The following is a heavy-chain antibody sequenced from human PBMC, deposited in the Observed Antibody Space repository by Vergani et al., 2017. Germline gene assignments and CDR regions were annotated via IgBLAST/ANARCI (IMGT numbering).Heavy chain of an antibody. D-gene: IGHD4-17*01. Sequence: EVQLVESGGGVVQPGGSLRLSCAASGFTFDDYAMHWVRQAPGKGLEWVSLISGDGGSTYYADSVKGRFTISRDNSKNSLYLQMNSLRTEDTALYYCAKVLDYGDVLPNAYYYYYGMDVWGQGTTVTVSS. CDR3: AKVLDYGDVLPNAYYYYYGMDV. CDR1: GFTFDDYA. J-gene: IGHJ6*02. V-gene: IGHV3-43*02. CDR2: ISGDGGST.